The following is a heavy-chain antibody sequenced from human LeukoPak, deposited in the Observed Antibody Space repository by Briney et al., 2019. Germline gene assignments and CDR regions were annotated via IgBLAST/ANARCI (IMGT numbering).Heavy chain of an antibody. V-gene: IGHV3-23*01. CDR3: AKDIFPSLVGAFDY. D-gene: IGHD1-26*01. CDR1: GFTFSSYA. CDR2: ISGSGGST. J-gene: IGHJ4*02. Sequence: GGSLRLSCAASGFTFSSYAMSSVRQAPGKGLDWVSAISGSGGSTYYADSVKGRFTISRDNSKNTLYLQMNSLRAEDTAVYYCAKDIFPSLVGAFDYWGQGTLVTVSS.